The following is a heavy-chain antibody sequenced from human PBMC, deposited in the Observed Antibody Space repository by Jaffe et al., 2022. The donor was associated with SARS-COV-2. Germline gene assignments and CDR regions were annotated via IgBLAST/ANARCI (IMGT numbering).Heavy chain of an antibody. Sequence: EVQLVESGGGVVQPGGSLRLSCAASGFTFDDYAMHWVRQAPGKGLEWVSLISGDGGSTYYADSVKGRFTISRDNSKNSLYLQMNSLRTEDTALYYCAKERGAALAREEGRAQEWLVRGYYYGMDVWGQGTTVTVSS. CDR3: AKERGAALAREEGRAQEWLVRGYYYGMDV. CDR1: GFTFDDYA. CDR2: ISGDGGST. V-gene: IGHV3-43*02. J-gene: IGHJ6*02. D-gene: IGHD6-19*01.